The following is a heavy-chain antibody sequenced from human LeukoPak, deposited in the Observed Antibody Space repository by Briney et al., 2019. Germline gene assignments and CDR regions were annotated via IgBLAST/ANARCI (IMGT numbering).Heavy chain of an antibody. J-gene: IGHJ4*02. Sequence: PSETLSLTCAVYGGSFSGYYWSWIRQPPGKGLEWIGEINHSGSTNYNPSLKSRVTISVDTSKNQFSLKLSSVIAADTAVYYCARGSPFRAFDYWGQGTLVTVSS. D-gene: IGHD3-10*01. CDR3: ARGSPFRAFDY. CDR1: GGSFSGYY. CDR2: INHSGST. V-gene: IGHV4-34*01.